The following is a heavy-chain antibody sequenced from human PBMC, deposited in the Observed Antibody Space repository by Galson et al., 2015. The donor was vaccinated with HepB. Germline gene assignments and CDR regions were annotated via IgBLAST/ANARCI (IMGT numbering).Heavy chain of an antibody. J-gene: IGHJ6*02. V-gene: IGHV6-1*01. CDR2: TYYRSKWYN. CDR1: GDSVSSNSAA. D-gene: IGHD6-19*01. Sequence: CAISGDSVSSNSAAWNWIRQSPSRGLEWLGRTYYRSKWYNDYAVSVKSRITINPDTSKNQFSLQLNSVTPEDTAVYYCAIDNSSGWYEDYYYYYGMDVWGQGTTVTVSS. CDR3: AIDNSSGWYEDYYYYYGMDV.